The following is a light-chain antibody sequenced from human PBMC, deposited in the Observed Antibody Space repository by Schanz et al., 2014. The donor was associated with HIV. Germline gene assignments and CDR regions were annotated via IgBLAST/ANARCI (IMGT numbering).Light chain of an antibody. Sequence: SYELTQPSSVSVSPGQTARITCSGDVLEKKYARWFQQKPGQAPVMVIYKDSERPSGIPERFSGSSSGTTVTLTISGAQVEDEADYYCQAWDSSTYYVFGTGTKLTVL. J-gene: IGLJ1*01. V-gene: IGLV3-27*01. CDR1: VLEKKY. CDR2: KDS. CDR3: QAWDSSTYYV.